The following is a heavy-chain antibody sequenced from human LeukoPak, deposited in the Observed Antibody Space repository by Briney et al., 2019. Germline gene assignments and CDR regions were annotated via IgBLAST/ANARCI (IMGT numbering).Heavy chain of an antibody. V-gene: IGHV3-30*18. CDR1: GFTFRSYG. Sequence: GRSLRLSCAASGFTFRSYGIHWVRQAPGKGLEWVAVISSDGRNKYYADSVKGRFTISRDNSKNALYLQMNSLRAEDTAVYYCAKDRPEWGGEEAFDIWGRGTMVPLSS. D-gene: IGHD3-16*01. J-gene: IGHJ3*02. CDR2: ISSDGRNK. CDR3: AKDRPEWGGEEAFDI.